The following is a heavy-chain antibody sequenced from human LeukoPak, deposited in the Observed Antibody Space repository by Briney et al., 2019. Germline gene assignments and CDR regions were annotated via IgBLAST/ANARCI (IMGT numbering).Heavy chain of an antibody. V-gene: IGHV4-59*01. CDR3: ARENDYGSGYGYYYMDV. D-gene: IGHD3-10*01. Sequence: SETLSLTCTVSGGSISSYYWSWIRQPPGKGLEWIGYIYYSGSTNYNPSLKSRVTISVDTSKNQFSLKLSSVTAADTAVYYCARENDYGSGYGYYYMDVWGKGTTVTISS. CDR2: IYYSGST. CDR1: GGSISSYY. J-gene: IGHJ6*03.